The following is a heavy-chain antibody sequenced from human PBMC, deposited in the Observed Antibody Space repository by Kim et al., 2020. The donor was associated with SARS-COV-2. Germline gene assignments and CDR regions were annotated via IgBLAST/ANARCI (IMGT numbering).Heavy chain of an antibody. V-gene: IGHV3-74*01. CDR3: ARDLLAVTNS. CDR2: INGDGSRT. D-gene: IGHD4-17*01. J-gene: IGHJ4*02. CDR1: GFTFSASW. Sequence: GGSLRLSCAASGFTFSASWMHWVRQAPGKGLVWVSVINGDGSRTNYADSVKGRFTISRDNAKNTVYLQMNSLRAEDTAVYYCARDLLAVTNSWGQGTLVTGSS.